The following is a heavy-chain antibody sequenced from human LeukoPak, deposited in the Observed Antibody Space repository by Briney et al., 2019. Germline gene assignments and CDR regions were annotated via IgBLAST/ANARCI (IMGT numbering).Heavy chain of an antibody. D-gene: IGHD6-13*01. CDR1: GGSISSYY. Sequence: SETLSLTCTVSGGSISSYYWSWIRQPPGKELEWMGYIYYSGSTNYNPSLKSRVTISVDTSKNQFSLKLSSVTAADTAVYYCARVAGIAVAEGAFDIWGQGTMVTVSS. CDR2: IYYSGST. V-gene: IGHV4-59*01. J-gene: IGHJ3*02. CDR3: ARVAGIAVAEGAFDI.